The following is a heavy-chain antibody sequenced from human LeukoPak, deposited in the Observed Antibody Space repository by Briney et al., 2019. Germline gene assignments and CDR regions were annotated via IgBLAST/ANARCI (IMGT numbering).Heavy chain of an antibody. Sequence: GGSLRLSCAASTFTFSDYWMHWVRQAPGKGLVWVSRISDDGSSTTYADSVRGRFTISRDNAKNTLYLQMNSLRVEDTAMYYCAKVPYGSGSYYYYYYMDVWGKGTTVTISS. V-gene: IGHV3-74*01. CDR1: TFTFSDYW. CDR3: AKVPYGSGSYYYYYYMDV. J-gene: IGHJ6*03. CDR2: ISDDGSST. D-gene: IGHD3-10*01.